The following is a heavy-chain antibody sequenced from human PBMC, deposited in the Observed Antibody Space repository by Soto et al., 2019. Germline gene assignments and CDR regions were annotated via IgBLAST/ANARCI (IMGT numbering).Heavy chain of an antibody. CDR2: ISAYNGNT. CDR3: ARDLVPAALPQNWFDP. D-gene: IGHD2-2*02. V-gene: IGHV1-18*04. CDR1: GYTFTSYG. Sequence: GASVKVSCKASGYTFTSYGISWARQAPGQGLEWMGWISAYNGNTNYAQKLQGRVTMTTDTSTSTAYMELRSLRSDDTAVYYCARDLVPAALPQNWFDPWGQGTLVTVSS. J-gene: IGHJ5*02.